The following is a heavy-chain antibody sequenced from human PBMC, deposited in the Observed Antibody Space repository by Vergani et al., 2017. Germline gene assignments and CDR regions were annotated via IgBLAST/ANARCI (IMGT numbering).Heavy chain of an antibody. CDR1: GFTFSTYS. J-gene: IGHJ4*02. Sequence: EVQLVESGGGLVQPGGSLRLSCVGSGFTFSTYSMNWVRQAPGKGLEWVSYISSSSSTIYYADSVKGRFTISRDNAKNSLYLQMNSLRAEDTAVYYCARDLYCSGGSCYSFDYWGQGTLVTVSS. CDR2: ISSSSSTI. D-gene: IGHD2-15*01. V-gene: IGHV3-48*01. CDR3: ARDLYCSGGSCYSFDY.